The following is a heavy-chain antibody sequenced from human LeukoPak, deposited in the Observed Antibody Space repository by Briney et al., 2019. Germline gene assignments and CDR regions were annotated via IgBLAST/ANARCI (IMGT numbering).Heavy chain of an antibody. CDR2: ISGNGST. CDR3: QLATDC. Sequence: GGSLTLSCAASGFDFSNHPMSWVRQAPGKGPEWLSTISGNGSTYYADSVKGRFTTSRDNSKNMLSVQMNSLTAGDTATYYCQLATDCWGQGTLVTVSS. V-gene: IGHV3-23*01. J-gene: IGHJ4*02. CDR1: GFDFSNHP. D-gene: IGHD6-6*01.